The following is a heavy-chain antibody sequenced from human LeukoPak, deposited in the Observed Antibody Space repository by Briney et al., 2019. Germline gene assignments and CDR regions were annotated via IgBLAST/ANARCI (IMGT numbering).Heavy chain of an antibody. CDR3: AKDAAPLYYYDSSGYYSQGFDY. V-gene: IGHV3-23*01. D-gene: IGHD3-22*01. CDR1: GFTFSSYA. J-gene: IGHJ4*02. Sequence: GGSLRLSCAASGFTFSSYAMSWVRQAPGKGLEWVSAISGSGGSTYYADSAKGRFTISRDNSKNTLYLQINSLRAEDTAVYYCAKDAAPLYYYDSSGYYSQGFDYWGQGTLVTVSS. CDR2: ISGSGGST.